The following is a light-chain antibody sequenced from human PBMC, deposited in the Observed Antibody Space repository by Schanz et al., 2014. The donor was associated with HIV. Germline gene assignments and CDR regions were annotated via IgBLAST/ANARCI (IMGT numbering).Light chain of an antibody. CDR2: DVS. J-gene: IGLJ2*01. Sequence: QSVLTQPASVSGSPGQSITISCTGTSSDVGSYNYVSWYQQHPGKAPKLMIYDVSNRPSGISNRFSGSKSGNTASLTISGLQAEDEADYYCSSYTRTSTLVVFGGGTKLIVL. CDR1: SSDVGSYNY. CDR3: SSYTRTSTLVV. V-gene: IGLV2-14*01.